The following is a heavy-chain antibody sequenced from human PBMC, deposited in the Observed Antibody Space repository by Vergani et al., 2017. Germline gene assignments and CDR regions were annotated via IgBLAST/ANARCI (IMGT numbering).Heavy chain of an antibody. V-gene: IGHV1-2*02. D-gene: IGHD6-13*01. CDR2: INPNSGGT. CDR1: GYTFTDYY. CDR3: ARGHSSSWYTGFDY. J-gene: IGHJ4*02. Sequence: QVQLVQSGAEVKKPGASLKVSCKASGYTFTDYYMHWVRQAPGQGLEWMGWINPNSGGTTYAQKFQGRVTMTRDTSISTAYMELSRLRSDDTAVYYCARGHSSSWYTGFDYWGQGTLVTVSS.